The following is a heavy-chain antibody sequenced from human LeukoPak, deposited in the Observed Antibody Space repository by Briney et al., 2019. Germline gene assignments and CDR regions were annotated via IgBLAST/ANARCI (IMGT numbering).Heavy chain of an antibody. Sequence: GGSLRLSCAASGFTFNNYGMHWVRQAPGKGLEWVAFIRPDGDNKYYADSVKGRFTISRDNSKNTLYLKMNSLRAEDTAVHYCARARRSGGITLIRGVKDRGWFDSWGQGTLVTVSS. CDR1: GFTFNNYG. D-gene: IGHD3-10*01. V-gene: IGHV3-30*02. J-gene: IGHJ5*01. CDR2: IRPDGDNK. CDR3: ARARRSGGITLIRGVKDRGWFDS.